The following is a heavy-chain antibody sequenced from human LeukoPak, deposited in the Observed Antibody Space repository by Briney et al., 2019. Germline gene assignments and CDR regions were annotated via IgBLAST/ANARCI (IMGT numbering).Heavy chain of an antibody. V-gene: IGHV4-39*01. D-gene: IGHD2-21*02. Sequence: SETLSLTCTVSGGSISTPGYYWGWLRQPPGKGLGWIGSLYHSGSTYYKPSLKSRATISVDRSKNQCSLKLRSVTAADTAVYYCARHALATVTAPSFDYWGQGTLVTVSS. CDR1: GGSISTPGYY. CDR2: LYHSGST. CDR3: ARHALATVTAPSFDY. J-gene: IGHJ4*02.